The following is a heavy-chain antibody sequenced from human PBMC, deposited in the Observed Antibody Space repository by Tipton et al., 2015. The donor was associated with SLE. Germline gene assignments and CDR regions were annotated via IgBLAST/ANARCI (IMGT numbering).Heavy chain of an antibody. CDR2: ISPNSGGT. CDR3: AREVGGRGATGAYYFDH. D-gene: IGHD3-10*01. Sequence: QLVQSGAEVKKPGSSVKVSCKASGGTFTDYYIHWVRQAPGQGLEWMGWISPNSGGTRFARQFQGRVTMTRDTSITTAYMELSSLRSNDTAVYFCAREVGGRGATGAYYFDHWGQGTLVTVSP. V-gene: IGHV1-2*02. J-gene: IGHJ4*02. CDR1: GGTFTDYY.